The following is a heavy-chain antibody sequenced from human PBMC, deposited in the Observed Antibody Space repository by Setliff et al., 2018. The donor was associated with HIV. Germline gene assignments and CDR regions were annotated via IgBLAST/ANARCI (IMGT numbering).Heavy chain of an antibody. CDR3: AKGGYGGAYYVAGY. D-gene: IGHD5-18*01. Sequence: PGGSLRLSCAASGFTFNNARMTWVRQAPGKGLEWVTLIYKAGKTYYADFVKGRFTIARDDTKNTVSLQMTNLEPGDTAMYYCAKGGYGGAYYVAGYWGQGTKVTVSS. CDR2: IYKAGKT. CDR1: GFTFNNAR. V-gene: IGHV3-53*01. J-gene: IGHJ4*02.